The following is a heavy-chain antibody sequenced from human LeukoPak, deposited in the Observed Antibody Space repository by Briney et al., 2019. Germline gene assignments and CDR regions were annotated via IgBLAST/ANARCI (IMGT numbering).Heavy chain of an antibody. J-gene: IGHJ4*02. D-gene: IGHD2-2*01. V-gene: IGHV3-11*01. CDR2: ISSSGSTI. Sequence: GGSLRLSCAASGFTFSDYYMSWIRQAPGKGLEWVSYISSSGSTIYYADSVKGRFTISRDNAKNSLYLQMNSLRAEDTAVYYCARGPKSRIVVVPAATNYFDYWGQGTLVTVSS. CDR1: GFTFSDYY. CDR3: ARGPKSRIVVVPAATNYFDY.